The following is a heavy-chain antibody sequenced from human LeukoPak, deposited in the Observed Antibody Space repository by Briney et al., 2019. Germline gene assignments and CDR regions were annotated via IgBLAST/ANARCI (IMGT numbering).Heavy chain of an antibody. CDR1: GGSIGSYY. CDR2: IQDSVTSY. V-gene: IGHV4-59*01. Sequence: SETLSLTCTVSGGSIGSYYWSWVRQPPGKGLEWIGYIQDSVTSYTDNPSLQSRVTISVDTSKNQFSLTVTSVPAADTAVYYCVRSPQLDPWGQGILVTVSS. CDR3: VRSPQLDP. J-gene: IGHJ5*02. D-gene: IGHD6-13*01.